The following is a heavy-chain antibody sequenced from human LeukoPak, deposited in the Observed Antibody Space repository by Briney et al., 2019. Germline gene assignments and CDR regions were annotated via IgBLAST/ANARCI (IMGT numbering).Heavy chain of an antibody. CDR2: IRYDGSNK. J-gene: IGHJ4*02. CDR3: AREARYSYGYEDYFDY. V-gene: IGHV3-30*02. Sequence: GGSLRPSCAASGFTFSSYGMHWVRQAPGKGLEWVAFIRYDGSNKYYADSVKGRFTISRDNSKNTLYLQMNSLRAEDTAVYYCAREARYSYGYEDYFDYWGQGTLVTVSS. D-gene: IGHD5-18*01. CDR1: GFTFSSYG.